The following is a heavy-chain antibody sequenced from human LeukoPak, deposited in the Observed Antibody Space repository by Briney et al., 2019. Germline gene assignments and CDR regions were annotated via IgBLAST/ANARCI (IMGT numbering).Heavy chain of an antibody. D-gene: IGHD5-18*01. CDR2: ISRGSSSI. Sequence: GSLQLSCAASGLPFSTYNMNWVPQAPGKGLEGVSYISRGSSSIYYADSVKGRFTISRDKAKNSLYLQMNSLRAEDTAVYYCGRSLWLRETLFDYWGQGTLVTVSS. CDR1: GLPFSTYN. V-gene: IGHV3-48*01. J-gene: IGHJ4*02. CDR3: GRSLWLRETLFDY.